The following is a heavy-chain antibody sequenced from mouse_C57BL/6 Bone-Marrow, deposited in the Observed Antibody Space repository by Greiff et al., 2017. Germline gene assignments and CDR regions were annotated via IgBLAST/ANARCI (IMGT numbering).Heavy chain of an antibody. J-gene: IGHJ1*03. CDR3: ARDYGSSYWYFDV. CDR2: IYPRDGST. CDR1: GYTFTSYD. V-gene: IGHV1-85*01. D-gene: IGHD1-1*01. Sequence: QVQLQQSGHELVKPGASVKLSCKASGYTFTSYDINWVKQRPGQGLEWIGWIYPRDGSTKYNEKFKGKATLTVDTSSSTAYMELHSLTSEDSAVYFCARDYGSSYWYFDVWGTGTTVTVSS.